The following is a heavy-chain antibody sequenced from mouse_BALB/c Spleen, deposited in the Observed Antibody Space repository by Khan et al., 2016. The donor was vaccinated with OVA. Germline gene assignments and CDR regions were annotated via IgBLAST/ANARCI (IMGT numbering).Heavy chain of an antibody. Sequence: EVQLQESGPSLVKPSQTLSLTCSVTGDSITSGYWNWIRKFPGNKLEYMGYIIYTGYTNYNPSLKSRISITRHTSKNQYYLHLNALTDEDTATYYCARSTYRYAFVYWGQGTLVTVSA. V-gene: IGHV3-8*02. CDR3: ARSTYRYAFVY. D-gene: IGHD2-14*01. J-gene: IGHJ3*01. CDR2: IIYTGYT. CDR1: GDSITSGY.